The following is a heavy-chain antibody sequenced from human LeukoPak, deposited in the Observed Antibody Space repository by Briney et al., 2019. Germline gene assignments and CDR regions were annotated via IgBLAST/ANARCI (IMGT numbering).Heavy chain of an antibody. CDR3: ATPGPYCTNGVCYFLPPDY. V-gene: IGHV1-18*01. J-gene: IGHJ4*02. CDR1: GYTLTELS. CDR2: ISAYNGNT. Sequence: ASVKVSCKVSGYTLTELSMHWVRQAPGQGLEWMGWISAYNGNTNYAQKLQGRVTMTTDTSTSTAYMELRSLRSDDTAVYYCATPGPYCTNGVCYFLPPDYWGQGTLVTVSS. D-gene: IGHD2-8*01.